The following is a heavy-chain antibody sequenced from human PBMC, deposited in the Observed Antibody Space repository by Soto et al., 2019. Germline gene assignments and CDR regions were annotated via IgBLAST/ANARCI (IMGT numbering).Heavy chain of an antibody. CDR2: IYHSGST. Sequence: SETLSLTCAVSGGSISSGGYSWSWIRQPPGKGLEWIGYIYHSGSTYYSPSLKSRVTISVDRSKNQFSLKLSSVTAADTAVYYCAGGPGVARNYWGQGTLVTVSS. V-gene: IGHV4-30-2*02. CDR1: GGSISSGGYS. D-gene: IGHD1-26*01. CDR3: AGGPGVARNY. J-gene: IGHJ4*02.